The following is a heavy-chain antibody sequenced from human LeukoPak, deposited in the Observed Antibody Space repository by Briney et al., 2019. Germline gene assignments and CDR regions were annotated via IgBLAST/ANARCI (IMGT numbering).Heavy chain of an antibody. J-gene: IGHJ4*02. CDR3: ARDSYYYDSSGYYEGGIDY. Sequence: GGSLRLSCAASRFTFRNYGMHWVREAPGKGLEWVAVISYDGSNKYYADSVKGRFTISRDNSQNTLYLQMDSLRAEDTAVYYCARDSYYYDSSGYYEGGIDYWGQGTLVTVSS. CDR1: RFTFRNYG. D-gene: IGHD3-22*01. V-gene: IGHV3-30*19. CDR2: ISYDGSNK.